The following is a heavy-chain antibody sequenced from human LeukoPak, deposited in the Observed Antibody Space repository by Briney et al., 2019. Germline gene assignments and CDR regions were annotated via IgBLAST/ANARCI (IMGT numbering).Heavy chain of an antibody. CDR2: INHSGST. J-gene: IGHJ4*02. Sequence: SETLSLTCAVYGGSFSGYYWSWIRQPPGKGLEWIGEINHSGSTNYNPSLKSRVTISVDTSKNQFSLKLSSVTAADTAVYYCARARITIFGVVAYFDYWDQGTLVTVSS. V-gene: IGHV4-34*01. CDR3: ARARITIFGVVAYFDY. CDR1: GGSFSGYY. D-gene: IGHD3-3*01.